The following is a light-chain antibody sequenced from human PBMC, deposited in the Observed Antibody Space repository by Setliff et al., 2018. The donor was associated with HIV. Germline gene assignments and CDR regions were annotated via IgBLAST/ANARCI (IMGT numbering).Light chain of an antibody. CDR3: NSYTSSATYV. V-gene: IGLV2-14*03. CDR2: DVA. J-gene: IGLJ1*01. CDR1: SNDIGSYNY. Sequence: QSALTQPASVSGSPGQSITISCNGTSNDIGSYNYVSWYQQHPGKAPKLVIYDVAQRPSGGSSRFSGSKSGDTASLTISGLQTEDEADYYCNSYTSSATYVFGTGTKVTVL.